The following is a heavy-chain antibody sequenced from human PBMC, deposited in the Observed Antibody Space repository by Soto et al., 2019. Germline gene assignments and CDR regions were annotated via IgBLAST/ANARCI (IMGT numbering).Heavy chain of an antibody. Sequence: GASVKVSCKISGHTLTELSIHWVRQAPGKGLEWMGGFDPEGGEAIYAQKLQGRVTMTRDTSTSTVYMELSSLRSEDTAVYYCARALQYCSSTSCHPTYGMDVWGQGTTVTVS. CDR3: ARALQYCSSTSCHPTYGMDV. J-gene: IGHJ6*02. D-gene: IGHD2-2*01. V-gene: IGHV1-24*01. CDR2: FDPEGGEA. CDR1: GHTLTELS.